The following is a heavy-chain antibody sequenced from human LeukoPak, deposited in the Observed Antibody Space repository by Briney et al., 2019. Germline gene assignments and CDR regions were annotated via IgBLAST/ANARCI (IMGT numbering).Heavy chain of an antibody. CDR1: GFTFSNYA. D-gene: IGHD3-10*01. CDR3: AKGVRLWFAFYFDY. Sequence: PGGSLRLSCAASGFTFSNYAMTWVRQAPGKGLEWVSSISGNSANTYYADSVKGRFTVSRANSKNILCLQMNSLRVEDTAVYFCAKGVRLWFAFYFDYWGQGTLATVSS. V-gene: IGHV3-23*01. J-gene: IGHJ4*02. CDR2: ISGNSANT.